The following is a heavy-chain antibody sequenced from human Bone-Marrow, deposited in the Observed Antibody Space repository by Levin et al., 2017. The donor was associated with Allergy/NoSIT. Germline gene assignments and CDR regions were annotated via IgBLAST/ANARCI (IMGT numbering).Heavy chain of an antibody. J-gene: IGHJ5*02. Sequence: SETLSLTCNVSGGSINNFYWSWIRQPAGKGLEWVGRIYSSGSTNYNPSLKSRVTMSVDTSKNQFSLKLTSVTAADPAMYYCAQDRGADLGWFVPWGQGTLVTVSS. CDR3: AQDRGADLGWFVP. CDR1: GGSINNFY. V-gene: IGHV4-4*07. CDR2: IYSSGST. D-gene: IGHD3-16*01.